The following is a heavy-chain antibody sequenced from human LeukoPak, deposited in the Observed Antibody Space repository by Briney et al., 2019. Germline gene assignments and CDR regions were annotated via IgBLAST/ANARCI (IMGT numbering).Heavy chain of an antibody. CDR3: ARDPYDFLTGMDA. J-gene: IGHJ6*02. D-gene: IGHD3-3*01. CDR2: IIPIFGTA. CDR1: GGTFSSYA. Sequence: GASVKVSCKASGGTFSSYAISWVRQAPGQGLEWMGGIIPIFGTANYAQKFQGRVTITADESTSTAYMELSSLRSEDTAVYYCARDPYDFLTGMDAWGQGTTVTVSS. V-gene: IGHV1-69*01.